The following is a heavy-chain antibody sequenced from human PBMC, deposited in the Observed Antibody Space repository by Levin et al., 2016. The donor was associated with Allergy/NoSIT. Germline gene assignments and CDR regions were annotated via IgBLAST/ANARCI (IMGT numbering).Heavy chain of an antibody. Sequence: WVRQAPGQGLEWMGWISAYNGNTNYAQKLQGRVTMTTDTSTSTAYMELRSLRSDDTAVYYCSRAGCSSTSCYLDYWGQGTLVTVSS. V-gene: IGHV1-18*01. CDR2: ISAYNGNT. J-gene: IGHJ4*02. CDR3: SRAGCSSTSCYLDY. D-gene: IGHD2-2*01.